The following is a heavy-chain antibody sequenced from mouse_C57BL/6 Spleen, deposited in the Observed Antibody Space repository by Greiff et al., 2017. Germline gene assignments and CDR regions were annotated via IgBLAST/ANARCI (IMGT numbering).Heavy chain of an antibody. CDR1: GFTFSDYG. J-gene: IGHJ2*01. V-gene: IGHV5-17*01. CDR2: ISSGSSTI. CDR3: ARTTVVAPYYFDY. Sequence: EVQLVESGGGLVKPGGSLKLSCAASGFTFSDYGMHWVRQAPEKGLEWVAYISSGSSTIYYADTVKGRFTSSRDNAKNTLFLQMTSLRSEDTAMYYCARTTVVAPYYFDYGGQGTTLTVSS. D-gene: IGHD1-1*01.